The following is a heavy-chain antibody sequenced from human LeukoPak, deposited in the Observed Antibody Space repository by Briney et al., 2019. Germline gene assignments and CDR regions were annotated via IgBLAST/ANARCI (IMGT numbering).Heavy chain of an antibody. Sequence: SETLSLTCTVSGGSISSYYWSWIRQARGKGLGWVWFIYYSGSTNYNPSLKSRVTISVDTSKNQFSLKLSSVTAADTAVYYCARGDSMVRGVIPFDYWGQGTLVTVSS. CDR1: GGSISSYY. CDR2: IYYSGST. J-gene: IGHJ4*02. V-gene: IGHV4-59*01. D-gene: IGHD3-10*01. CDR3: ARGDSMVRGVIPFDY.